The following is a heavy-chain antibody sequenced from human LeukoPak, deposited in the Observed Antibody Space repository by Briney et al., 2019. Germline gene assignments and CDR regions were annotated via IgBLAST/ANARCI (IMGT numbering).Heavy chain of an antibody. V-gene: IGHV4-31*03. CDR2: IYYSGST. Sequence: SETLSLTCTVSGGSISSGGYYWSWIRQHPGKGLEWIGYIYYSGSTYYNPSLKSRVTISVDTSKNQFSLKLSSVTAADTAVYYCARVPRYCSGGSCPPSGNWFDPWGQGTLVTVSS. CDR1: GGSISSGGYY. J-gene: IGHJ5*02. D-gene: IGHD2-15*01. CDR3: ARVPRYCSGGSCPPSGNWFDP.